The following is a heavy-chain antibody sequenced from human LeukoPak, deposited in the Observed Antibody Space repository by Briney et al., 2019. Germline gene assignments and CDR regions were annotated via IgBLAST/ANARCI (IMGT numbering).Heavy chain of an antibody. J-gene: IGHJ4*02. V-gene: IGHV3-48*04. D-gene: IGHD3-9*01. CDR2: ISSSSTI. Sequence: GGSLRPSCVASGFTFSSYSMNWFRQAPGKGREWVSYISSSSTIYYADSVKGRFTISRDNAKNSLYLQMNSLRAEDTAVYYCARDMLRDFDWLFGIDYWGQGTLVTVSS. CDR3: ARDMLRDFDWLFGIDY. CDR1: GFTFSSYS.